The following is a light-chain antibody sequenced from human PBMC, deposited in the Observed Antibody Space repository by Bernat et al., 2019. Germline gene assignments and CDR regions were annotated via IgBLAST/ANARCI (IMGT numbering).Light chain of an antibody. CDR1: QGISTY. J-gene: IGKJ2*03. CDR2: AAS. V-gene: IGKV1-17*01. Sequence: ASVGDRVTITCRASQGISTYLSWYQQKPGKAPKRLIYAASSLESGVPSRFSGIGSGTEVTLTISSLQPEDFAAYYCIQGSRTPYSLGQGTKGEIK. CDR3: IQGSRTPYS.